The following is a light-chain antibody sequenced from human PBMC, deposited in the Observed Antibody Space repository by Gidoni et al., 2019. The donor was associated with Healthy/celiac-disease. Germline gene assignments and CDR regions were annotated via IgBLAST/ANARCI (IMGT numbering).Light chain of an antibody. CDR2: GAS. Sequence: EIVMTQSPATLSVSPGESATLSCRASQGVSSNLAWYQQKPGQAPRLLIYGASTRATGIPARFSGSGSGTEFTLTISSLQSEDFAVYYCQQYNNWPPWTFGQGTKVEIK. J-gene: IGKJ1*01. CDR3: QQYNNWPPWT. CDR1: QGVSSN. V-gene: IGKV3-15*01.